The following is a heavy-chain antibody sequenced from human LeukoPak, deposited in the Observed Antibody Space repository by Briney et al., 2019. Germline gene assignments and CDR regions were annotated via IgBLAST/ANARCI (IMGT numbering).Heavy chain of an antibody. CDR3: ATPPGIAADYYYYYMDV. D-gene: IGHD6-13*01. CDR1: GFTFSSYA. V-gene: IGHV3-23*01. CDR2: ISGSGGST. Sequence: GGSLRLSCAASGFTFSSYAMSWVRQAPGKGLEWVSAISGSGGSTYYADSVKGRFTISRGNSKNTLYLQMNSLRAEDTAVYYCATPPGIAADYYYYYMDVWGKGTTVTVSS. J-gene: IGHJ6*03.